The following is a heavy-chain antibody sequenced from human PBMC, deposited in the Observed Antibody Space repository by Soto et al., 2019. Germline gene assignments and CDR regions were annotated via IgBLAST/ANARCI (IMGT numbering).Heavy chain of an antibody. CDR2: IYYSGST. Sequence: PSETLSLTCTVSGGSISSYYWSWIRQPPGKGLEWIGYIYYSGSTNYNPSLKSRVTISVDTSKNQFSLKLSSVTAADTAVYYCARDRGTAPIGYNWFDPWGQGTLVTVSS. D-gene: IGHD6-13*01. CDR3: ARDRGTAPIGYNWFDP. V-gene: IGHV4-59*01. CDR1: GGSISSYY. J-gene: IGHJ5*02.